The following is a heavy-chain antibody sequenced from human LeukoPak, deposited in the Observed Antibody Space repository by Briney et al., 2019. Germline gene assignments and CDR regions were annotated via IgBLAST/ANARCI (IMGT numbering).Heavy chain of an antibody. J-gene: IGHJ4*02. V-gene: IGHV3-30*18. D-gene: IGHD6-6*01. CDR2: ISYDGGST. CDR3: AKIEGSSSYYFDY. CDR1: GFTFSTYA. Sequence: PGGSLRLSCAAYGFTFSTYAMHWVRQAPGKGLEWVAIISYDGGSTSYADSVKGRFTISRDNSKNTLYLQMSSLRTEDTAVYYCAKIEGSSSYYFDYWGQGTLVTVSS.